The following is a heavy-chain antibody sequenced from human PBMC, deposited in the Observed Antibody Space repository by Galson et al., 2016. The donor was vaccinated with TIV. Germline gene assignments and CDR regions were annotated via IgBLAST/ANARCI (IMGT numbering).Heavy chain of an antibody. CDR1: GYTFTGYF. Sequence: SVKVSCKASGYTFTGYFMHWVRQATGQGFEWMGWINPNSGGTNFAQKFQDRVTMTRDTSINTVYMEVSRLKTDDTALYYCARDRRRGYLSYNGMDVWGQGTTVIVAS. D-gene: IGHD1-1*01. J-gene: IGHJ6*02. CDR2: INPNSGGT. V-gene: IGHV1-2*02. CDR3: ARDRRRGYLSYNGMDV.